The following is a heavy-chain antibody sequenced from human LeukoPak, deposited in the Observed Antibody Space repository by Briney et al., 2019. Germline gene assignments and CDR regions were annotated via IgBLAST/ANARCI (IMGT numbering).Heavy chain of an antibody. V-gene: IGHV3-74*03. D-gene: IGHD1-26*01. J-gene: IGHJ4*02. CDR1: GFTLSSYW. CDR2: INSDGSST. Sequence: GGSLRLSCAASGFTLSSYWMHWVRQAPGKGLVWVSRINSDGSSTKYADSVKGRFTISRDNAKNTLYLQMISLRVEDTAVYYCARGEDNLAVGAEVPVYDFWGQGTLVTVSS. CDR3: ARGEDNLAVGAEVPVYDF.